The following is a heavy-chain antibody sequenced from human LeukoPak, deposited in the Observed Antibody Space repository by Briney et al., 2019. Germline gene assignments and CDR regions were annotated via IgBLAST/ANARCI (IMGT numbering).Heavy chain of an antibody. Sequence: SETLSLTCTVSGGSISSYYWSWIRQPPGKGLEWIAYIYYSGTTDSGTTNYNPSLKSRVTISLDTSKNQSSLRLNSVTAADTAVYYCVRSNKYSSSWYDYFDYWGQGTLVTVSS. CDR3: VRSNKYSSSWYDYFDY. V-gene: IGHV4-59*01. CDR1: GGSISSYY. CDR2: IYYSGTTDSGTT. J-gene: IGHJ4*02. D-gene: IGHD6-13*01.